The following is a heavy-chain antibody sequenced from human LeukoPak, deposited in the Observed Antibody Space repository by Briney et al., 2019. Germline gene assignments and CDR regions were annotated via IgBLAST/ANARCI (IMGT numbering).Heavy chain of an antibody. CDR2: ISSSGSTI. CDR3: GRGAYYMDV. Sequence: GGSLRLSCAASGFTFSSYEMNWVRQAPGKGLEWVSYISSSGSTIYYADSVKGRFTISRDNAKNSLYLQMNSLRAEDTAVYYCGRGAYYMDVWGKGTTVTVSS. CDR1: GFTFSSYE. J-gene: IGHJ6*03. V-gene: IGHV3-48*03.